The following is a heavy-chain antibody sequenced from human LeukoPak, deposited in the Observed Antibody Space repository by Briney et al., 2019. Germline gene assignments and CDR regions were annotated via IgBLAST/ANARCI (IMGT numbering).Heavy chain of an antibody. Sequence: GGSLRLSCAASGFTFSSYAMHWVRQAPGKGLEWVAVISYDGSNKYYADSVKGRFTISRDNSKNTLYLQMNSLRAEDTAVYYCARGVEYSYGLDYWGQGTLVTVSS. CDR2: ISYDGSNK. CDR1: GFTFSSYA. V-gene: IGHV3-30*04. D-gene: IGHD5-18*01. J-gene: IGHJ4*02. CDR3: ARGVEYSYGLDY.